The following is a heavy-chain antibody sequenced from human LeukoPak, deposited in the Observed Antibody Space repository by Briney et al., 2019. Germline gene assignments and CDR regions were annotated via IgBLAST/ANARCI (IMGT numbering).Heavy chain of an antibody. CDR1: GFTFSSYW. D-gene: IGHD3-22*01. V-gene: IGHV3-7*01. CDR2: IKQDGSEK. Sequence: GGSLRLSCAASGFTFSSYWMSWVRQAPGKGLEWVANIKQDGSEKYYVDSVKGRFTISRDNAKNSLYLQMNSLRAEDTAVYYCARDHAHYYEPEYYFDYWGQGTLVTVSS. J-gene: IGHJ4*02. CDR3: ARDHAHYYEPEYYFDY.